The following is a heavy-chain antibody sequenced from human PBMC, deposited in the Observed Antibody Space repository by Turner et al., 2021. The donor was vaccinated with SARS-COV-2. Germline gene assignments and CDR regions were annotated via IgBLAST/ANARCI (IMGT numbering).Heavy chain of an antibody. Sequence: EVQLVESGGGVIQPGGSLSLSCAASGFTVSSNYMSWVRQAPGKGLEWVSVIYSGGSTFYADSVKGRFTISRDNSKNTLYLQMNSLRAEDTAVYYCARDLGGLRFDYWGQGTLVTVSS. CDR3: ARDLGGLRFDY. J-gene: IGHJ4*02. CDR2: IYSGGST. V-gene: IGHV3-53*01. D-gene: IGHD2-15*01. CDR1: GFTVSSNY.